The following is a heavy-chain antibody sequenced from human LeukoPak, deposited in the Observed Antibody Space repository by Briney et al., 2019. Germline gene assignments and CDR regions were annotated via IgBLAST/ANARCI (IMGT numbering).Heavy chain of an antibody. D-gene: IGHD3-10*01. V-gene: IGHV3-33*01. CDR1: GFTFSIYG. J-gene: IGHJ4*02. CDR2: IWFDGTKK. CDR3: AREEATTVRGVSDY. Sequence: GGSLRLSCAASGFTFSIYGMHWVRQAPGKGLEWVALIWFDGTKKYYADSVKGRFTISRDNSKNTLYLQMNSLRAEDTAVYYCAREEATTVRGVSDYWGQGTLVTVSS.